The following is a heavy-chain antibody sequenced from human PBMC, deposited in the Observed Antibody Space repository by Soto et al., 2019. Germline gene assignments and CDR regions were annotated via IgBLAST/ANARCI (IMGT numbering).Heavy chain of an antibody. CDR3: AKPDSGFDY. D-gene: IGHD1-26*01. V-gene: IGHV3-23*01. J-gene: IGHJ4*02. Sequence: AGGSLRLSCAASRFTFSSYIMTWVRQAPGKGLEWVSSISGSGGSTDYADSVKGRFTISRDNSKNTLYLQMNSLRAEDTAVYYCAKPDSGFDYWGQGTLVTVSS. CDR2: ISGSGGST. CDR1: RFTFSSYI.